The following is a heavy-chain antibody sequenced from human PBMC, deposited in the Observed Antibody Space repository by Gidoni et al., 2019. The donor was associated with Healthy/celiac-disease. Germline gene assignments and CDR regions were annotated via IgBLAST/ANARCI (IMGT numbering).Heavy chain of an antibody. CDR1: GLTFRSYA. CDR3: AKLLELRGRYFDY. J-gene: IGHJ4*02. CDR2: ISGRGCST. D-gene: IGHD1-7*01. V-gene: IGHV3-23*01. Sequence: EVQLLESGGGLVQPGGSMRLSCAASGLTFRSYAMSGVRRAPGKGLEWVSAISGRGCSTYYADSVKGRFTISRDNSKNTLYLQMNSLRAEDTAVYYCAKLLELRGRYFDYWGQGTLVTVSS.